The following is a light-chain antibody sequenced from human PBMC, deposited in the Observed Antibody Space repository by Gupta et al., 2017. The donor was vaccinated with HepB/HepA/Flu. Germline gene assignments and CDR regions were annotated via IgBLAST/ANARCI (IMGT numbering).Light chain of an antibody. CDR3: QQENNGPYAWT. CDR1: QNIASN. Sequence: EIVMTQSPATLSVSPGERASLSCRASQNIASNLAWYQQKPGQAPRLLIFGASTRATGVPARFSGSGVGTEFILTIGSRQSEDFAVYFCQQENNGPYAWTFGQGTKVEIK. V-gene: IGKV3-15*01. J-gene: IGKJ1*01. CDR2: GAS.